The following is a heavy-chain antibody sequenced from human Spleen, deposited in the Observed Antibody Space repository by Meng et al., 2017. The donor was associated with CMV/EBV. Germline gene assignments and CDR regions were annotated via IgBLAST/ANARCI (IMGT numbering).Heavy chain of an antibody. CDR2: ISSSGNYI. Sequence: GESLKISCAASGFTFSNYTMNWVRQAPGKGLEWVSSISSSGNYIYYTDSVKGRFTISRNNAKNSLYLQMNSLRAEDTAVYFCAKGLSRGSSNLDYWGQGTLVTVSS. D-gene: IGHD1-1*01. J-gene: IGHJ4*02. CDR3: AKGLSRGSSNLDY. V-gene: IGHV3-21*01. CDR1: GFTFSNYT.